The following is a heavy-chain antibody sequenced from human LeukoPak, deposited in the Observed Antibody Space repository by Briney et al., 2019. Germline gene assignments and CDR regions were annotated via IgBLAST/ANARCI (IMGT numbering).Heavy chain of an antibody. V-gene: IGHV3-21*01. J-gene: IGHJ4*02. CDR2: ISSSSSYI. CDR1: GFTFSSYS. Sequence: PGGSLRLSCAASGFTFSSYSMNWVRQAPGKGLEWVSSISSSSSYIYYADSVEGRFTISRDNAKNSLYLQMNSLRAEDTAVYYCARGVVGASPEDYCGQGTLVTVSS. CDR3: ARGVVGASPEDY. D-gene: IGHD1-26*01.